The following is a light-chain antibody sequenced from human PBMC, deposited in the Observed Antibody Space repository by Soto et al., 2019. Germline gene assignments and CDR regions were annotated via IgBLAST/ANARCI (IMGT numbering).Light chain of an antibody. CDR1: SSDVGGYSY. CDR2: EVN. Sequence: QSALTQPPSASGSPGQSVTISCTGTSSDVGGYSYVSWYQQHPGKAPKLMVFEVNKRPSGVPDRFSGSKSGNTASLTVSGLQAEDEADYYCSSYAGSNNYVFGTGTKLTV. V-gene: IGLV2-8*01. CDR3: SSYAGSNNYV. J-gene: IGLJ1*01.